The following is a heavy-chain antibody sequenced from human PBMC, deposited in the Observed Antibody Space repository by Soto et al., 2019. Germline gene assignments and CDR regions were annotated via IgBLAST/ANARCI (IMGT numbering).Heavy chain of an antibody. CDR2: IAFAGSAT. D-gene: IGHD5-18*01. CDR1: GFTFHDYA. Sequence: GGSLRLSCATSGFTFHDYAMSWVRQAPGKGLEWVSSIAFAGSATYYADSVKGRFTISRDNSKNIVYLQMNSLRVDDTALYYCVKEVETVSLVALAXWGQGTQVT. CDR3: VKEVETVSLVALAX. J-gene: IGHJ4*02. V-gene: IGHV3-23*01.